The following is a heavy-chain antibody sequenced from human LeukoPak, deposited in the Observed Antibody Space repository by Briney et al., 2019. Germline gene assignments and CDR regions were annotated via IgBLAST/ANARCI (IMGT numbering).Heavy chain of an antibody. CDR2: ISYDGSNK. D-gene: IGHD5-12*01. J-gene: IGHJ4*02. V-gene: IGHV3-30*03. CDR1: GFTFSSYG. CDR3: ARDRSGYSGYDFFDY. Sequence: PGGSLRLSCAASGFTFSSYGMHWVRQAPGKGLEWVAVISYDGSNKYYADSVKGRFTISRDNAKNSLYLQMNSLRAEDTAVYYCARDRSGYSGYDFFDYWGQGALVTVSS.